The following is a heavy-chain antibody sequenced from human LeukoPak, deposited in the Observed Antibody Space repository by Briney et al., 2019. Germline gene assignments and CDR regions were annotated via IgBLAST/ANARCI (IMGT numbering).Heavy chain of an antibody. Sequence: GGSLRLSCAASGFXFSSYWIHWVRQAPGKGLEWVSYISSSSTIYYADSVKGRFTISRDNAKNSLYLQMNSLRDEDTAVYYCARAYCGGGRCYLDYWGQGTLVTVSS. D-gene: IGHD2-15*01. J-gene: IGHJ4*02. CDR1: GFXFSSYW. V-gene: IGHV3-48*02. CDR2: ISSSSTI. CDR3: ARAYCGGGRCYLDY.